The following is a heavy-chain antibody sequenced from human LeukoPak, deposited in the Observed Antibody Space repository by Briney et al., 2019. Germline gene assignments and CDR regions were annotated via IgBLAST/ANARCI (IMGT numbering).Heavy chain of an antibody. CDR3: ARDRRYCSGGSCYGKDGMDV. V-gene: IGHV3-53*01. D-gene: IGHD2-15*01. Sequence: GGSLRLSCAASGFTGSSNYMSWIRQAPGKGLEWVSVIYSGGSTYYADSVKGRFTISRDNSKNTLYLQMNSLRAEDTAVYYCARDRRYCSGGSCYGKDGMDVWGQGTTVTVSS. CDR2: IYSGGST. CDR1: GFTGSSNY. J-gene: IGHJ6*02.